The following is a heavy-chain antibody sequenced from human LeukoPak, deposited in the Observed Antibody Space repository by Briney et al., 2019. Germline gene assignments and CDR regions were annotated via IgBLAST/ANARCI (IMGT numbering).Heavy chain of an antibody. CDR2: IYYSGST. J-gene: IGHJ3*02. CDR3: ARCRSYDSSGYCDAVDI. D-gene: IGHD3-22*01. Sequence: SETLSLTCTVSGGSIRSYYWSWIRQPPGKGLEWIGYIYYSGSTNYNPSLKSRVSISVDTSKDQFSLKLSSVTAADTAVYYCARCRSYDSSGYCDAVDIWGQGTMVTVSS. CDR1: GGSIRSYY. V-gene: IGHV4-59*01.